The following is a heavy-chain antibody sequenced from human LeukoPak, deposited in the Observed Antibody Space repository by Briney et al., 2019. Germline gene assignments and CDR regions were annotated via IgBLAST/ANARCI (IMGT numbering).Heavy chain of an antibody. J-gene: IGHJ3*02. V-gene: IGHV3-23*01. CDR2: ISGSGGST. D-gene: IGHD3-22*01. Sequence: GGSLRLSCAASGFTFSSYEMNWVRQAPGKGLEWVSAISGSGGSTYYADSVKGRFTISRDNSKNTLYLQMNSLRAEDTAVYYCAKLPYYYDSSGREDAFDIWGQGTMVTVSS. CDR3: AKLPYYYDSSGREDAFDI. CDR1: GFTFSSYE.